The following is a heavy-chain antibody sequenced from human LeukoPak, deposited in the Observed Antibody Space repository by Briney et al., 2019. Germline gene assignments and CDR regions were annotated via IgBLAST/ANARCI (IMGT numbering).Heavy chain of an antibody. CDR2: IYYSGST. CDR1: GDSISSSSYY. D-gene: IGHD2-15*01. J-gene: IGHJ4*02. CDR3: ASRKVYQGVVLFDY. V-gene: IGHV4-39*01. Sequence: SETLSLTCTVSGDSISSSSYYWGWIRQPPGKGLEWIGSIYYSGSTYYNPSLKSRVTISVATSKNQFYLKLNSVTAANTAVYYCASRKVYQGVVLFDYWGQGTLVTVSS.